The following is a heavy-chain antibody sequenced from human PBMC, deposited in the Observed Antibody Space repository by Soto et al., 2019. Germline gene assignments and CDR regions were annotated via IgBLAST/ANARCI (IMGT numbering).Heavy chain of an antibody. V-gene: IGHV3-21*01. CDR1: GFTFSSYA. J-gene: IGHJ4*02. CDR2: ISGSSSYI. Sequence: GGSLRLSCAASGFTFSSYAMSWVRQAPGKGLEWVSAISGSSSYIYYADSVKGRFTISRDNAKNSLYLQMNSLRAEDTAVYYCARELWGYGFDYWGQGTLVTVSS. D-gene: IGHD5-12*01. CDR3: ARELWGYGFDY.